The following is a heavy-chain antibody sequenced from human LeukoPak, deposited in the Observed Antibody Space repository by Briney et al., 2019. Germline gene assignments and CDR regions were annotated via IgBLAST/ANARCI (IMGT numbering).Heavy chain of an antibody. V-gene: IGHV3-15*01. CDR1: GFTFSNAW. Sequence: GGSLRLSCAASGFTFSNAWMSWVRQAPGKGLEWVGRIKSKTDGGTTDYAAPVKGRFTISRDDSKNTLYLQMNSLKTEDTAVYYCTTAEIYDFWSGYRSNSYYYYMDVWGKGTTVTVSS. CDR3: TTAEIYDFWSGYRSNSYYYYMDV. D-gene: IGHD3-3*01. J-gene: IGHJ6*03. CDR2: IKSKTDGGTT.